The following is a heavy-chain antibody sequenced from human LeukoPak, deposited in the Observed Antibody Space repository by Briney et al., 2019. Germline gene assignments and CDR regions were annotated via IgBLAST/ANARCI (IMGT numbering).Heavy chain of an antibody. CDR3: ARGVSSHFWYFDL. CDR2: IYSSGTT. D-gene: IGHD5/OR15-5a*01. V-gene: IGHV4-61*09. Sequence: PSETLSLTCTVSGDSISSGGYYWNWIRQPAGRGLEYIGHIYSSGTTNYNPSLTSRVTISADTSKNQFSLKVTSVTAADTAVYYCARGVSSHFWYFDLWGRGTLVTVSS. CDR1: GDSISSGGYY. J-gene: IGHJ2*01.